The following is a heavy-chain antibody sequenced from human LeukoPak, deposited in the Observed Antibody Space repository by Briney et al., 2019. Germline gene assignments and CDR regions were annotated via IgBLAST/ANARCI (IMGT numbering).Heavy chain of an antibody. V-gene: IGHV3-30*18. CDR1: GFTFSSYS. CDR3: AKDRGGAYFDY. J-gene: IGHJ4*02. CDR2: ISYDGSNK. Sequence: GGSLRLSCAASGFTFSSYSINWVRQAPGKGLGWGAVISYDGSNKYYADSVKGRFTISRDNSKNTLYVQMNSLRGEDTAVYHCAKDRGGAYFDYWGQGTLVTVSS. D-gene: IGHD3-10*01.